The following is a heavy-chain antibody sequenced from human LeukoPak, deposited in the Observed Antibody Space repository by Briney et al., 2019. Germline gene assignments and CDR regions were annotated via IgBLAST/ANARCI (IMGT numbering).Heavy chain of an antibody. Sequence: ASVKVSCKGSGYTFSYFGINWVRQAPGQGVEWMGWINGYNGNTNYAQKSEGRLSLTTDTATSTVHMELKNLTSDDTAVYFCARGLDAASGLANFDYWGQGTLITVSS. J-gene: IGHJ4*02. CDR3: ARGLDAASGLANFDY. D-gene: IGHD1-1*01. V-gene: IGHV1-18*01. CDR2: INGYNGNT. CDR1: GYTFSYFG.